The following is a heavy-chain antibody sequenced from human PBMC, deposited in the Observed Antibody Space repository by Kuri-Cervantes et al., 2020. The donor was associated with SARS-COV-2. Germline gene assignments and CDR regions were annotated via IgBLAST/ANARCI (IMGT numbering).Heavy chain of an antibody. D-gene: IGHD6-13*01. V-gene: IGHV1-69*04. CDR3: ARELLAAAGSHAFDI. J-gene: IGHJ3*02. CDR2: IIPILGIA. Sequence: SVKVSCKASGGTFSSYTVSWVRQAPGQGLEWMGRIIPILGIANYAQKFQGRVTITADKSTSTAYMELSSLRSEDTAVYYCARELLAAAGSHAFDIWGQGTMVTVSS. CDR1: GGTFSSYT.